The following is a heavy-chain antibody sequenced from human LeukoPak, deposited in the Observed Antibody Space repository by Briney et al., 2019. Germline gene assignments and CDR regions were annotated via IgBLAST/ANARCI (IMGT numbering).Heavy chain of an antibody. V-gene: IGHV3-7*01. CDR2: IKQDGSEK. CDR3: ARVYDYVWGSYRYTGAFDI. J-gene: IGHJ3*02. CDR1: GFTFSSSW. Sequence: GGSLRLSCAASGFTFSSSWMSWVRQAPGKGLEWVANIKQDGSEKYYVDSVKGRFTLSRDNAKNSLYLQMNSLRAEDTAVYYCARVYDYVWGSYRYTGAFDIWGQGTMVTVSS. D-gene: IGHD3-16*02.